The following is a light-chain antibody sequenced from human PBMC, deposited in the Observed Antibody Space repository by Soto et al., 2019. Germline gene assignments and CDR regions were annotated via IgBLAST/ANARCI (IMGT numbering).Light chain of an antibody. CDR3: QSYDATNQV. V-gene: IGLV6-57*01. CDR1: SGSIASNY. CDR2: EDN. Sequence: NFMLTQPHSVSESPGKTVIISCTRSSGSIASNYVQWYQQRPGSSPTTVIYEDNQRPSGVPDRFSGSIDSSSNSASLTISGLETEDEADYYCQSYDATNQVFGGGTKLNV. J-gene: IGLJ3*02.